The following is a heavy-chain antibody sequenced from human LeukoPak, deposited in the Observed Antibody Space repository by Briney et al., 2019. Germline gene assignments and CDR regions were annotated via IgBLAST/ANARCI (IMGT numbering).Heavy chain of an antibody. CDR3: AKEGEATVTTRYFDY. CDR1: GFTFSSYA. J-gene: IGHJ4*02. D-gene: IGHD4-17*01. V-gene: IGHV3-23*01. Sequence: GGSLRLSCAASGFTFSSYAMSWVRQAPGKGLEWVSAISGSGGSTYYADSAKGRFTISRDNSKNTLYLQMNSLRAEDTAVYYCAKEGEATVTTRYFDYWGQGTLVTVSS. CDR2: ISGSGGST.